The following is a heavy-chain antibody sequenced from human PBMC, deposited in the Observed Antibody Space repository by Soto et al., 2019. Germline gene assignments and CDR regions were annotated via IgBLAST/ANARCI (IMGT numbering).Heavy chain of an antibody. J-gene: IGHJ4*02. V-gene: IGHV3-30*18. CDR3: ANRGAAAGLDY. D-gene: IGHD6-13*01. Sequence: GGSLRLSCAASGFTFSSYGMHWVRQAPGKGLEWVAVISYDGSNKYYADSVKGRFTISRDNSKNTLYLQMNSLRAEDTAVYYCANRGAAAGLDYWGQGTLVTVSS. CDR1: GFTFSSYG. CDR2: ISYDGSNK.